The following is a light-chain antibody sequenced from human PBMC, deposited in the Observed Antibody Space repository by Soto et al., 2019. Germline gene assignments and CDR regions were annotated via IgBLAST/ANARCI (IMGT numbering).Light chain of an antibody. CDR3: QQLIRFPTK. CDR1: QGISNS. Sequence: IQLTQSQSSLSASVGDRVTITCRASQGISNSLAWYQQKPGKAPKLLMYLASTLQSGVPPRFSGTGSGTNFTLTISSLQPEDFATYYCQQLIRFPTKFGQGTKVEIK. V-gene: IGKV1-9*01. J-gene: IGKJ1*01. CDR2: LAS.